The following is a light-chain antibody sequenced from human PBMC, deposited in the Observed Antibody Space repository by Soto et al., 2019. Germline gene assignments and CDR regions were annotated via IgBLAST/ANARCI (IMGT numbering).Light chain of an antibody. J-gene: IGKJ2*01. CDR3: QQSYSTLYT. V-gene: IGKV1-39*01. CDR1: QSITNF. Sequence: DIQMTQSPSSLSASVGDRVTITCRASQSITNFLNWYQQKPGKAPKLLIYTASSLQSGVPSRFGGSGSGTDFTYTISSLQPEDFATYDCQQSYSTLYTFGQGTKLEIK. CDR2: TAS.